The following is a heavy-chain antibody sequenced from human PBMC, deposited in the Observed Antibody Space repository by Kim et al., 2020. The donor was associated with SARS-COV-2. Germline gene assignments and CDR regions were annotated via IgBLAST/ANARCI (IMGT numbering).Heavy chain of an antibody. CDR2: IDPSDSYT. V-gene: IGHV5-10-1*01. Sequence: GESLKISCKGSGYSFTSYWISWVRQMPGKGLEWMGRIDPSDSYTNYSPSFQGHVTISADKSISTAYLQWSSLKASDTAMYYCARPAYSSGWSYGMDVWGQATTVTVSS. CDR3: ARPAYSSGWSYGMDV. CDR1: GYSFTSYW. J-gene: IGHJ6*02. D-gene: IGHD6-19*01.